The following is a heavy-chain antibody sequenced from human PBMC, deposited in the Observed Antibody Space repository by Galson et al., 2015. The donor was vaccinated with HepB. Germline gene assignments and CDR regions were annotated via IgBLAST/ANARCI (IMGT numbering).Heavy chain of an antibody. CDR1: GYTLTELS. CDR3: ATKSATPYYYYYGMDV. CDR2: FDPEDGET. J-gene: IGHJ6*02. D-gene: IGHD3-3*01. V-gene: IGHV1-24*01. Sequence: SVKVSCKVSGYTLTELSMHWVRQAPGKGLEWMGGFDPEDGETIYAQKFQGRVTMTEDTSTDTAYMELSSLRSEDTAVYYCATKSATPYYYYYGMDVWGQGTTVTVSS.